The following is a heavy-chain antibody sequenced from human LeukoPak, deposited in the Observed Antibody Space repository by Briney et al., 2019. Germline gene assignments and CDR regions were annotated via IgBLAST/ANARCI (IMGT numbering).Heavy chain of an antibody. CDR3: AKYSRPSSRVFDY. CDR2: IDTSGNT. Sequence: GGSLRLSCAGSGFTFSSYPMTWVRQAPGKELDWVSTIDTSGNTDYADSVKGRFTISRDNSRNTLYLQMNSLRAEDTAVYFCAKYSRPSSRVFDYWGQGTLATVSP. V-gene: IGHV3-23*01. CDR1: GFTFSSYP. J-gene: IGHJ4*02. D-gene: IGHD6-13*01.